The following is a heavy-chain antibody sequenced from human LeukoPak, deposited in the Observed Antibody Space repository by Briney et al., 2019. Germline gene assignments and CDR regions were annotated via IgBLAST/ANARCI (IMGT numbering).Heavy chain of an antibody. CDR3: ARDIVGKAAAGTGWFDP. J-gene: IGHJ5*02. Sequence: PGGSRRLSCAASGFTVSSEYMSWVRQAPGKGLEWVSVIYSGGSTYYADSVKGRFTISRDNSKNTLYLQMNSLRAEDTAVYYCARDIVGKAAAGTGWFDPWGQGTLVTVSS. V-gene: IGHV3-53*05. CDR2: IYSGGST. D-gene: IGHD6-13*01. CDR1: GFTVSSEY.